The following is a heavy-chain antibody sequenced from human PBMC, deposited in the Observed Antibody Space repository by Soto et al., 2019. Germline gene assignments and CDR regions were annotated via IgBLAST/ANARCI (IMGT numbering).Heavy chain of an antibody. CDR3: ARASREKYCDY. D-gene: IGHD1-26*01. CDR2: ISTYNGNT. J-gene: IGHJ4*02. Sequence: QVHLVQSGCEVKEPGASVKVSCKASGYTCTTSGITWVRQAPGQGLEWMGWISTYNGNTNYAQKFQNRVTMTTDTSTTTAYMELRTLRSDDTAVYYCARASREKYCDYWGQGTLVTVSS. V-gene: IGHV1-18*01. CDR1: GYTCTTSG.